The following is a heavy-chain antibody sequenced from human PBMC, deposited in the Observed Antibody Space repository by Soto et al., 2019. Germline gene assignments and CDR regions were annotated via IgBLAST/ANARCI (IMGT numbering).Heavy chain of an antibody. V-gene: IGHV3-66*01. D-gene: IGHD3-16*01. J-gene: IGHJ4*02. CDR2: IDSGGST. Sequence: EVQLVESGGGLVQPGGSLRLSCAASGFTVSSNYMSWVRQAPGKGLEWVSIIDSGGSTYYADSVKGRFTISRDNSKNTLYLQLNNLRAEDTAVYYCARGGGNTRIDYWGQGTLVTVSS. CDR3: ARGGGNTRIDY. CDR1: GFTVSSNY.